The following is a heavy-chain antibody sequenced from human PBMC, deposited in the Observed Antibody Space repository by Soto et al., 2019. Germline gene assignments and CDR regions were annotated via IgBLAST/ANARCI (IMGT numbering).Heavy chain of an antibody. J-gene: IGHJ4*02. Sequence: ASVKVSCKASGGTFSSYAISWVRQAPGQGLEWMGGIIPIFGTANYAQKFQGRVTITADESTSTAYMELSSLRSEDTAVYYCASQQQLAPFDYWGQGTLVTVSS. CDR1: GGTFSSYA. V-gene: IGHV1-69*13. CDR2: IIPIFGTA. CDR3: ASQQQLAPFDY. D-gene: IGHD6-13*01.